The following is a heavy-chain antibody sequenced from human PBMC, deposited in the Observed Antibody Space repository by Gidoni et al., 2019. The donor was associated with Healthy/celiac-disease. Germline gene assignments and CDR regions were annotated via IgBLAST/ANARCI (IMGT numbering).Heavy chain of an antibody. CDR1: GGSISSGGYY. Sequence: VQLQESGPGLVKPSQPLSLTCTVSGGSISSGGYYWSWIRQHPGQCLEWIGYTYYSGSTYYNPSLKSRVTISVDTSKNQFSLKLSSVTAADTAVYYCARAPIAAAGNWFDPWGQGTLVTVSS. D-gene: IGHD6-13*01. J-gene: IGHJ5*02. V-gene: IGHV4-31*03. CDR2: TYYSGST. CDR3: ARAPIAAAGNWFDP.